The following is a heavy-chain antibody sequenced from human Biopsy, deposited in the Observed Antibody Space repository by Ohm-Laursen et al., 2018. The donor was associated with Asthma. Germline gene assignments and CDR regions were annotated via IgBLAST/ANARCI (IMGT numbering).Heavy chain of an antibody. Sequence: SLRLSCAASGFTVSRDHMFWVRQAPGKGLEWVSVIYRGGTSDTADSVRGRFTISRDFYKNTLYLQMDSLRAEDTAVYYCARGGSSGWSHYYFDYWGQGTLVTVSS. D-gene: IGHD6-19*01. J-gene: IGHJ4*02. V-gene: IGHV3-53*01. CDR3: ARGGSSGWSHYYFDY. CDR2: IYRGGTS. CDR1: GFTVSRDH.